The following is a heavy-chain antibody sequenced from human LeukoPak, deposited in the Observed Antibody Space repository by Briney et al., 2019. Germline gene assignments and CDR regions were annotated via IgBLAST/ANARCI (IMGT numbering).Heavy chain of an antibody. Sequence: PGGSLRLSCAASGFTFSSYAMSWVRQAPGKGLEWVSAISGSGGSTYYADSVKGRFTISRDNTKNTLYLQMNSLRAEDTAVYYCAKRPNGDSLIQHWGQGTLVTVSS. D-gene: IGHD4-17*01. J-gene: IGHJ1*01. V-gene: IGHV3-23*01. CDR1: GFTFSSYA. CDR3: AKRPNGDSLIQH. CDR2: ISGSGGST.